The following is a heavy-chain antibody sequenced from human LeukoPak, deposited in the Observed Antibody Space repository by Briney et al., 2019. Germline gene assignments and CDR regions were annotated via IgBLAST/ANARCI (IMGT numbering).Heavy chain of an antibody. J-gene: IGHJ6*02. V-gene: IGHV1-2*02. CDR3: ARWGPYSSGHYYYGMDV. D-gene: IGHD6-19*01. CDR2: INPDSGGT. CDR1: AYTFTGYY. Sequence: ASVKVSCKASAYTFTGYYMHWVRQAPGQGLEWMGWINPDSGGTNYAQKFQGRVTMTRDTSISTAYMEVSRLRSDDTAVYYCARWGPYSSGHYYYGMDVWGQGTTVTVSS.